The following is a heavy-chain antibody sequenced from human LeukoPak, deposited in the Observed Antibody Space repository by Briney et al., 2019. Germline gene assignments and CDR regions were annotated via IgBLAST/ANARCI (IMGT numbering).Heavy chain of an antibody. V-gene: IGHV4-34*01. CDR1: GGSFSGYY. CDR2: INHSGST. D-gene: IGHD3-10*01. Sequence: KPSETLSLTCAVYGGSFSGYYWSWIRQPPGKGLEWIGEINHSGSTNYNPSLKSRVTISVDTSKNQFSLKLSSVTAADTAVHYCARARLTSYYYGSGSYSRRVVYFDYWGQGTLVTVSS. J-gene: IGHJ4*02. CDR3: ARARLTSYYYGSGSYSRRVVYFDY.